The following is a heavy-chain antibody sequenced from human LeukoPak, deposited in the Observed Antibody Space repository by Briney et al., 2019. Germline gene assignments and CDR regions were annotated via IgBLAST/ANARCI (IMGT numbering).Heavy chain of an antibody. D-gene: IGHD3-9*01. J-gene: IGHJ4*02. CDR3: ARDRRYFDWSYDFDY. Sequence: PGGSLRLSCAASGFTFSSYAMHWVRQAPGKGLEWVAVISYDGSNKYYADSVKGRFTISRDNSKNTLYLQMNSLRAEDTAVYYCARDRRYFDWSYDFDYWGQGTLVTVSS. CDR2: ISYDGSNK. CDR1: GFTFSSYA. V-gene: IGHV3-30-3*01.